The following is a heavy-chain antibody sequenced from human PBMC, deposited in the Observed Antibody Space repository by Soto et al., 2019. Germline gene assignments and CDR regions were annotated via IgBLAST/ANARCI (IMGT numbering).Heavy chain of an antibody. CDR2: IYYSGST. J-gene: IGHJ6*02. Sequence: NPSETLSLTCTVSGGSISSYYWSWIRQPPGKGLEWIGYIYYSGSTNYNPSLKSRVTISVDTSKNQFSLKLSSVTAADTAVYYCARAVTDYYYYGMDVWGQGTTVTVSS. CDR1: GGSISSYY. V-gene: IGHV4-59*01. CDR3: ARAVTDYYYYGMDV.